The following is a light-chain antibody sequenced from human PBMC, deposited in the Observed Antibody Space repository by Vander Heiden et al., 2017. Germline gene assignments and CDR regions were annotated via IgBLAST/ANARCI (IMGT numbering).Light chain of an antibody. Sequence: IPMSQPLSPLSASVGDRVTITCQASQDMSNYLKWYQQKAGRAPKVLIYDAANMETGVPSRFSRRRCGTHVTFTISSRQPEDIGAYYCQQGENLQNRTFGEGTKVEIK. CDR1: QDMSNY. J-gene: IGKJ4*01. CDR3: QQGENLQNRT. CDR2: DAA. V-gene: IGKV1-33*01.